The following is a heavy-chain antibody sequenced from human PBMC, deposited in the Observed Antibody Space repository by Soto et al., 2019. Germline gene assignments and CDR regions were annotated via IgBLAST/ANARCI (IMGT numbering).Heavy chain of an antibody. V-gene: IGHV1-69*02. CDR2: IIPILGIA. Sequence: VKVSCKASGGTFSSYTISWVRQAPGQGLEWMGRIIPILGIANYAQKFQGRVTITADKSTSTAYMELSSLRSEDTAVYYCASLEDSSPTPYYYYYYLAVWGKGTTVTVSS. CDR1: GGTFSSYT. D-gene: IGHD6-6*01. CDR3: ASLEDSSPTPYYYYYYLAV. J-gene: IGHJ6*03.